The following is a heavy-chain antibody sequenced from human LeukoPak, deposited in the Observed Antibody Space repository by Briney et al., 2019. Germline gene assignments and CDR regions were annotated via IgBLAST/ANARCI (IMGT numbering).Heavy chain of an antibody. CDR1: GFTFSSYW. D-gene: IGHD3-16*01. CDR3: AKDRGSGWFDP. Sequence: GGSLRLSCAASGFTFSSYWMHWVRQAPGKGLVWVSGISTDGRSTRYADSVKGRFTISRDNAKNTLYLQMNSLRAEDTAVYYCAKDRGSGWFDPWGQGTLVTVSS. CDR2: ISTDGRST. J-gene: IGHJ5*02. V-gene: IGHV3-74*01.